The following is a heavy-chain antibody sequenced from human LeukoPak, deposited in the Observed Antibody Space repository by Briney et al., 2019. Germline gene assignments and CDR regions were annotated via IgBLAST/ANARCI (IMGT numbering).Heavy chain of an antibody. Sequence: GGSLRLSCAASGFTLSTYAMTRFRQAPGKGLEWGSLISGSGGSTYYADSVKGRFTIHRYSSTNTLYLQSKSRSAEGPSVYYFAKHYEPLVGVHRWADCFDPWGQGTLVTVSS. CDR2: ISGSGGST. CDR1: GFTLSTYA. V-gene: IGHV3-23*01. D-gene: IGHD1-26*01. J-gene: IGHJ5*02. CDR3: AKHYEPLVGVHRWADCFDP.